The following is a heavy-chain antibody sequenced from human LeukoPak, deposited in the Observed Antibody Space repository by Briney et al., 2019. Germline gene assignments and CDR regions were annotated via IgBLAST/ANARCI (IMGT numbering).Heavy chain of an antibody. CDR1: GYTFTSYD. D-gene: IGHD6-13*01. V-gene: IGHV1-8*01. Sequence: DSVTVSCKASGYTFTSYDINWVRQATGEGVEGMGWMNPNSGNTGYAQKFQGRVTITRNTSISTAYMELSSLRSEDTAVYYCARGQRQRQAAAGTFYYFDYWGQGTLVTVSP. J-gene: IGHJ4*02. CDR2: MNPNSGNT. CDR3: ARGQRQRQAAAGTFYYFDY.